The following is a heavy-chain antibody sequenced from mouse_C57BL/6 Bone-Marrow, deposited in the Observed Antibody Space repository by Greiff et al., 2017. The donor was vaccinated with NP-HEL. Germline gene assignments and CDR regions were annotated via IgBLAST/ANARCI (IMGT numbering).Heavy chain of an antibody. J-gene: IGHJ3*01. CDR1: GFSLTSYG. V-gene: IGHV2-2*01. Sequence: VQLQESGPGLVQPSQSLSITCTVSGFSLTSYGVHWVRQSPGKGLEWLGVIWSGGSTDYNAAFISRLSISKDNSKSQVFFKMNSLQADDTAIYYCARNWGLRQGFAYWGQGTLVTVSA. CDR3: ARNWGLRQGFAY. D-gene: IGHD2-4*01. CDR2: IWSGGST.